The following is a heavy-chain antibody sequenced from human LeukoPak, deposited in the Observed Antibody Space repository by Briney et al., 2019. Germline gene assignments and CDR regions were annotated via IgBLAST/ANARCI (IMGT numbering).Heavy chain of an antibody. J-gene: IGHJ3*02. CDR1: GFTFSSYS. D-gene: IGHD2-2*02. CDR2: ISSSSYI. Sequence: GGSLRLSCAASGFTFSSYSMNWVRQAPGKGLEWVSSISSSSYIYYADSVKGRFTISRDNAKNSLYLQMNSLRAEDTAVYYCARASCSSTSCYTDDDAFDIWGQGTMVTVSS. CDR3: ARASCSSTSCYTDDDAFDI. V-gene: IGHV3-21*01.